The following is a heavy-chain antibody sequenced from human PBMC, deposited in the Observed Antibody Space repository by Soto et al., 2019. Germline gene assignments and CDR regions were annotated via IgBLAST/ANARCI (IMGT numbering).Heavy chain of an antibody. CDR3: ARVSGHNTGYYSVYFMEV. Sequence: PSETLSLTCNVSGGSISSGDYYWTWTRQSPGKGLEWIGYIYYTGSTFYSPSLKSRVTISLDTSENHFSLDMNSVTAADTAVYFCARVSGHNTGYYSVYFMEVWGQGTTVT. V-gene: IGHV4-30-4*01. CDR2: IYYTGST. J-gene: IGHJ6*02. CDR1: GGSISSGDYY. D-gene: IGHD5-18*01.